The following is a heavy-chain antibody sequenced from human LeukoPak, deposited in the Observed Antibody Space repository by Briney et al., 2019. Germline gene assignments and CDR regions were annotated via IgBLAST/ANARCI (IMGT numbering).Heavy chain of an antibody. CDR3: ARARRIAAAGTGGRAFDI. V-gene: IGHV4-38-2*02. Sequence: SETLSLTCTVSDYSISFDYCWGWIRQPPGKGLEWIGSICHSGRTYYNPSLKSRVIISVDTSKNQFSLQLNSVTPEDTAVYYCARARRIAAAGTGGRAFDIWGQGTMVTVSS. D-gene: IGHD6-13*01. J-gene: IGHJ3*02. CDR2: ICHSGRT. CDR1: DYSISFDYC.